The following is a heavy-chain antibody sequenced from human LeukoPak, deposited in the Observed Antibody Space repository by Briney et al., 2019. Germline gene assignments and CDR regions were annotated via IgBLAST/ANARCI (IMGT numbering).Heavy chain of an antibody. CDR2: IWYDGSNK. Sequence: GGSLRLSCTASGFTFSSYGMHWVRQAPGKGLEWVAVIWYDGSNKYYTDSVKGRFTISRDNSKNTLYLQMNSLRAEDTAVYYCASDILTGYNETNYWGQGTQVTVSS. J-gene: IGHJ4*02. D-gene: IGHD3-9*01. CDR1: GFTFSSYG. V-gene: IGHV3-33*01. CDR3: ASDILTGYNETNY.